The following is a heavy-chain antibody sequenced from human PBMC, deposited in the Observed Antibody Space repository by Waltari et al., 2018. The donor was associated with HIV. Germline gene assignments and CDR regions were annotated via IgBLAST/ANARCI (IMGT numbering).Heavy chain of an antibody. CDR2: TYYRSKWFT. V-gene: IGHV6-1*01. J-gene: IGHJ2*01. CDR3: ARAVAGSNHFDL. Sequence: QVQLQQSGPGLVRTSQTLSVTCSISGASVLPNNATWNWIRQSQSRGIQWLGRTYYRSKWFTDYAVSVQGRMTINPDTSKNQYSLQLNSVSREDTAIYYCARAVAGSNHFDLWGRGTLLTVSS. CDR1: GASVLPNNAT. D-gene: IGHD6-19*01.